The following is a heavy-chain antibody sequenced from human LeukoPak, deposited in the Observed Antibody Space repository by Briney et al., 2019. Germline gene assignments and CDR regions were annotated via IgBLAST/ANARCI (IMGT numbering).Heavy chain of an antibody. D-gene: IGHD2-2*01. V-gene: IGHV1-18*01. J-gene: IGHJ6*03. Sequence: ASVRVSCQASGYTFTTYGITWVRQAPGQGLEWMGWISAYNGNPHYGQKFQGRVTMTTDTSTSTAYMELRSLRSDDTAVYYCARRGPYCSSTSCPEGRYMDVWGKGTTVTVSS. CDR2: ISAYNGNP. CDR3: ARRGPYCSSTSCPEGRYMDV. CDR1: GYTFTTYG.